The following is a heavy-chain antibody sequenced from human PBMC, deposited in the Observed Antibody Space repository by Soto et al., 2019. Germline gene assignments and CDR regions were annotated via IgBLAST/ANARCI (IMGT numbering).Heavy chain of an antibody. Sequence: GGSLRLSCAASGFTFSSYAMSWVRQAPGKGLEWVSAISGSGGSTYYADSVRGRFTISRDNSKNTLYLQMNSLRAEDTAVYYCAKDKHSSSWANWFDPWGQGTLVTVSS. CDR2: ISGSGGST. CDR3: AKDKHSSSWANWFDP. D-gene: IGHD6-13*01. V-gene: IGHV3-23*01. CDR1: GFTFSSYA. J-gene: IGHJ5*02.